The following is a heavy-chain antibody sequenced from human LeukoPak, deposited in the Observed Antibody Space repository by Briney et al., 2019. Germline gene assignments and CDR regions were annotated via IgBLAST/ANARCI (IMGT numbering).Heavy chain of an antibody. J-gene: IGHJ4*02. V-gene: IGHV1-46*01. CDR3: ASTLCSGGSCYSGFDY. Sequence: GASLKVSCKASGYTFTSYYMHWVRQAPGQGLEWMGIINPSGGSTSYAQKFQGRVAMTRDTSTSTVYMELSSLRSEDTAVYYCASTLCSGGSCYSGFDYWGQGTLVTVSS. CDR1: GYTFTSYY. D-gene: IGHD2-15*01. CDR2: INPSGGST.